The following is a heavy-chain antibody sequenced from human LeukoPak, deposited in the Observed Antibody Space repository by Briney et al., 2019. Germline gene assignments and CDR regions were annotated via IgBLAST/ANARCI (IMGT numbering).Heavy chain of an antibody. D-gene: IGHD3-10*01. Sequence: SETLSLTCTVSGGSISSYYWSWIRQPPGKGLEWIGYIYYSGSTNYNPSLKSRDTISVDTSKNQFSLKLSSVTAADTAVYYCARVRITMVRAVRNYYYMDVWGKGTTVTVSS. CDR3: ARVRITMVRAVRNYYYMDV. J-gene: IGHJ6*03. CDR2: IYYSGST. CDR1: GGSISSYY. V-gene: IGHV4-59*01.